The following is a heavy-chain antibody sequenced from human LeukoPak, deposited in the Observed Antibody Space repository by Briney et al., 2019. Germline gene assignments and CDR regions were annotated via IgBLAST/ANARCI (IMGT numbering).Heavy chain of an antibody. D-gene: IGHD6-19*01. CDR3: ARARGNSGWYSPIGY. Sequence: ASVKVSCKASGYTFTSYGISWVRQAPGQGLEWMGWISAYNGNTNYAQKLQGRVTMTTDTSTSTAYMELRSLRSDDTAVYYCARARGNSGWYSPIGYWGQGTLVTVSS. CDR1: GYTFTSYG. V-gene: IGHV1-18*01. J-gene: IGHJ4*02. CDR2: ISAYNGNT.